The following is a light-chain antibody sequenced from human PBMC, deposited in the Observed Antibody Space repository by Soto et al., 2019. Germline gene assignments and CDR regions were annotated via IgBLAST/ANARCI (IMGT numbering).Light chain of an antibody. Sequence: DFQMTQSPSTLSASVGDRVTITCRASQSISSRLAWYQQKPGKAPKLLIYDASSLESGVPSRFSGSGSGTEFTLTISSLQPDDFATYYCQQYNSYSITFGQGTRLEIK. V-gene: IGKV1-5*01. CDR2: DAS. CDR3: QQYNSYSIT. J-gene: IGKJ5*01. CDR1: QSISSR.